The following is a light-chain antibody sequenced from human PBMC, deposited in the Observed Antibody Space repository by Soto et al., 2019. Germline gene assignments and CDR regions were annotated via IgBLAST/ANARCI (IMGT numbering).Light chain of an antibody. CDR1: SSNIGNNY. CDR2: DNN. CDR3: GTWDSSLSAYV. Sequence: QSVLTQPPSVSAAPGQTVIISCSGSSSNIGNNYVSWYQQLPGTAPKLLIYDNNKRPSGIPDRFSGSKSGTSATLGITGLQTGDEADYYCGTWDSSLSAYVFGTGTKLTVL. V-gene: IGLV1-51*01. J-gene: IGLJ1*01.